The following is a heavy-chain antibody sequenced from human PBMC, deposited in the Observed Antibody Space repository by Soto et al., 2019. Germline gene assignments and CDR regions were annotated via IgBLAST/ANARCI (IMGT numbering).Heavy chain of an antibody. D-gene: IGHD5-18*01. J-gene: IGHJ4*02. V-gene: IGHV3-73*01. CDR3: TSRRDWTAVDPFDY. CDR2: IRNKDNNYAT. Sequence: EGSLRLSCAASGFTFSESAMHWVLQASGKGLEWVGRIRNKDNNYATAYTASVKGRFTISRDDSKNTVYLQMNSLKIDDTAVYDCTSRRDWTAVDPFDYWGLGTLVTVS. CDR1: GFTFSESA.